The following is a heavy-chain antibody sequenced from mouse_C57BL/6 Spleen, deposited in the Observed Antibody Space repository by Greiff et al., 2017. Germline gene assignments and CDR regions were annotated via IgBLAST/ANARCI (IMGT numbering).Heavy chain of an antibody. CDR1: GYTFTSYW. CDR2: IDPSDSYT. V-gene: IGHV1-50*01. D-gene: IGHD1-3*01. CDR3: ARTDKGYFDV. Sequence: QVQLQQPGAELVKPGASVKLSCKASGYTFTSYWMQWVKQRPGQGLEWIGEIDPSDSYTNYNQKFKGKATLTVDTSSSTAYMQRSSLTSEDSAVYYCARTDKGYFDVWGTGTTVTVSS. J-gene: IGHJ1*03.